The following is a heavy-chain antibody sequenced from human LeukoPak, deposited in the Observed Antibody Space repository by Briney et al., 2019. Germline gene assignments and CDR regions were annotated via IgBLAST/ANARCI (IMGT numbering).Heavy chain of an antibody. CDR1: GFTFSYYY. V-gene: IGHV3-11*01. CDR2: ISGTGAST. CDR3: AKRRDYFDH. Sequence: GGSLRLSCAASGFTFSYYYMSWIRQAPGKGLEWLSYISGTGASTYYADSVRGRFTISRDNSQSSLYLQMNSLTTEDTAVYYCAKRRDYFDHWGQGALVTVSS. J-gene: IGHJ4*02.